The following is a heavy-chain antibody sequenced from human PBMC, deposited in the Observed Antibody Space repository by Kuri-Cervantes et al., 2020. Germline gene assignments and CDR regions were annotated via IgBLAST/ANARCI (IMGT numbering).Heavy chain of an antibody. Sequence: GSLRLSCAVYCGSFSGYCWRWIRQPPGKGLEWIGESNHSGGTTYNPSLKSRVTISVDTSKNQFSLILTSVTAADTAMYYCTRELYNAWSGDNWFDPWGQGTLVTVSS. V-gene: IGHV4-34*01. D-gene: IGHD3-3*01. CDR1: CGSFSGYC. CDR3: TRELYNAWSGDNWFDP. J-gene: IGHJ5*02. CDR2: SNHSGGT.